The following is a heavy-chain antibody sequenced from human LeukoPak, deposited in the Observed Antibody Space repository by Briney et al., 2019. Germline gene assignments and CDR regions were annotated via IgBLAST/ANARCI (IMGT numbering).Heavy chain of an antibody. CDR1: RFTFICFS. J-gene: IGHJ4*02. CDR2: ISSTGSYI. CDR3: ARDYYGDYAFDH. Sequence: PGGSLRLSCAASRFTFICFSMTWVRQPPGKGLEWVSSISSTGSYIYYADSVKGRFTISRDNAKNSLFLQMNSLRAEDTAIYYCARDYYGDYAFDHWGQGALVTVSS. D-gene: IGHD4-17*01. V-gene: IGHV3-21*01.